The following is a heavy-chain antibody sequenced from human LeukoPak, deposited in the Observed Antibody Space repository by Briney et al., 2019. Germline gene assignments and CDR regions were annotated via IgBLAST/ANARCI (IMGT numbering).Heavy chain of an antibody. V-gene: IGHV3-21*01. CDR1: GFTFSSYS. D-gene: IGHD3-22*01. J-gene: IGHJ4*02. Sequence: PGGSLRLSCAASGFTFSSYSVNWVRQAPGKGLEWVSSISSSSSYIYYADSVKGRFTISRDNAKNSLYLQMNSLRAEDTAVYYCARESGGYYPSFDYWGQGTLVTVSS. CDR3: ARESGGYYPSFDY. CDR2: ISSSSSYI.